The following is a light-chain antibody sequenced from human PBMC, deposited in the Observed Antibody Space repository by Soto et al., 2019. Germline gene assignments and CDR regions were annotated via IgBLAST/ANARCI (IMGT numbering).Light chain of an antibody. V-gene: IGKV2-40*01. CDR3: MQRIEFPLT. J-gene: IGKJ4*01. CDR1: QSLLDSDDGNTY. Sequence: DIVMTQTPLSLTVTPGEPASISCRSSQSLLDSDDGNTYLDWYLQKPGQSPQLLIYTVSYRASGVPDRFSGSGSGTDFTLKISRVEADDVGVYYCMQRIEFPLTFGGGTKVEIK. CDR2: TVS.